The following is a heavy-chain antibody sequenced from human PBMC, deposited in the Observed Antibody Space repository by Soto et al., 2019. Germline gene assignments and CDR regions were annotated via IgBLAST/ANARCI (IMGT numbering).Heavy chain of an antibody. D-gene: IGHD3-22*01. CDR2: IKDDGRDK. Sequence: GGSLRLSCAASGFTFSSYWMTWVRQAPGKGLEWVTNIKDDGRDKYYVDSVKGRFTISRDNAKNSLYLEMNSLRADDTAIYYCARYYDGSGNSDAFDIWGQGTMVTV. CDR3: ARYYDGSGNSDAFDI. J-gene: IGHJ3*02. V-gene: IGHV3-7*03. CDR1: GFTFSSYW.